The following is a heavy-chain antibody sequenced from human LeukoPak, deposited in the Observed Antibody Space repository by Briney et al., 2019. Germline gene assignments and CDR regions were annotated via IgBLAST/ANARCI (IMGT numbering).Heavy chain of an antibody. Sequence: ASVKVSCKASGYTFTNYGISWVRQAPGQGLEWMGWISAYDGNTNYAQKLQGRVTVTTDTSTSTAYMELRSLRSDDTAVYYCARDLGSGIAEPFDHWGQGTLVTVSS. CDR1: GYTFTNYG. J-gene: IGHJ4*02. V-gene: IGHV1-18*01. CDR3: ARDLGSGIAEPFDH. CDR2: ISAYDGNT. D-gene: IGHD6-13*01.